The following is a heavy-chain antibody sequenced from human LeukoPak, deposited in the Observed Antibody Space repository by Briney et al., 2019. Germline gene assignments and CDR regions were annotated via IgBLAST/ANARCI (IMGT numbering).Heavy chain of an antibody. Sequence: SSETLSLTCTVSGGSISSGDYYWSWIRQPPGKGLEWIGYIYSSGSTYYNPSLKSRVTISVDTSKNQFSLKLNSVTAADTALYYCARPSRVGAIGYFQHWGQGTLVTVSS. CDR1: GGSISSGDYY. D-gene: IGHD1-26*01. V-gene: IGHV4-30-4*01. CDR2: IYSSGST. J-gene: IGHJ1*01. CDR3: ARPSRVGAIGYFQH.